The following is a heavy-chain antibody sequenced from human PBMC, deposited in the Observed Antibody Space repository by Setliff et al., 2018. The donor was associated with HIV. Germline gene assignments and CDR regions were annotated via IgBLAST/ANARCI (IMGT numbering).Heavy chain of an antibody. Sequence: SETLSLTCTVSGGSMNDYYWSWVRQPAGKTLEWLGRISSSGISTYNFSLRSRVTMSIDTSNNQFSLTLNSGTAADTAVYYCARDRHSSGLGRYGPWGPGILVTVSS. CDR2: ISSSGIS. CDR3: ARDRHSSGLGRYGP. V-gene: IGHV4-4*07. J-gene: IGHJ5*02. D-gene: IGHD3-10*01. CDR1: GGSMNDYY.